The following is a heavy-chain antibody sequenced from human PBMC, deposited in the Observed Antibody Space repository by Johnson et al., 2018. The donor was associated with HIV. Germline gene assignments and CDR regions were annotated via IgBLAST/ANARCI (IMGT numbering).Heavy chain of an antibody. V-gene: IGHV3-20*04. D-gene: IGHD2-15*01. J-gene: IGHJ3*02. CDR3: ARAPLYCSVGSCYSGVMIVGAFDI. CDR1: GFTFDDYG. CDR2: IRWHGVST. Sequence: MLLVESGGGVVRPGGSLRLSCAASGFTFDDYGMSWVRQATGKELEWVTGIRWHGVSTGYVYSVQGPFTISRDNAKNSLYMQMNRLRAEHTALYYCARAPLYCSVGSCYSGVMIVGAFDIWGQGTMVTVSS.